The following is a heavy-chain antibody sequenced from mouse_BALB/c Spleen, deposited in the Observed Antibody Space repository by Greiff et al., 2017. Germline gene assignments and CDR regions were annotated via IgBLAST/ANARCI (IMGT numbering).Heavy chain of an antibody. J-gene: IGHJ4*01. CDR2: ISSGGSYT. V-gene: IGHV5-6-4*01. D-gene: IGHD2-1*01. Sequence: EVKLVESGGGLVKPGGSLKLSCAASGFTFSSYTMSWVRQTPAKRLEWVATISSGGSYTSYPDSVKGRFTISRDNAKNTLYLQMSSLKSEDTAMYYCTRDLSGNYGDYAMDYWGQGTSVTVSS. CDR3: TRDLSGNYGDYAMDY. CDR1: GFTFSSYT.